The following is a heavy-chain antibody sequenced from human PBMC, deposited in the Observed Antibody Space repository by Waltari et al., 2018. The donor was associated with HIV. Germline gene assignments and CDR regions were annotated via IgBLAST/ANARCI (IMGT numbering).Heavy chain of an antibody. CDR1: GGSISSSSYY. Sequence: QLQLQESGPGLVKPSETLSLTCTVSGGSISSSSYYWGWIRQPPGKGLEWIGSIYYSGSTYYNPSLKSRVTISVDTSKNQFSLKLSSVTAADTAVYYCARDMVRVSLYYYGMDVWGQGTTVTVSS. V-gene: IGHV4-39*07. J-gene: IGHJ6*02. D-gene: IGHD3-10*01. CDR3: ARDMVRVSLYYYGMDV. CDR2: IYYSGST.